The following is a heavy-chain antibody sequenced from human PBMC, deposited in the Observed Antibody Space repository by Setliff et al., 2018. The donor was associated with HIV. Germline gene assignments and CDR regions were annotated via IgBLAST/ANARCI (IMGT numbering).Heavy chain of an antibody. Sequence: ASVKVSCQASGGTFSSFAISWVRQAPGQGLEWMGGIIPIFGTANYAQKFQGRVTVTTDESTTTAYMELRSLRSEDTAVYYCARETYYGSGSYLPTEYYCYYMDVWGKGTTVTVSS. CDR1: GGTFSSFA. CDR2: IIPIFGTA. J-gene: IGHJ6*03. CDR3: ARETYYGSGSYLPTEYYCYYMDV. D-gene: IGHD3-10*01. V-gene: IGHV1-69*05.